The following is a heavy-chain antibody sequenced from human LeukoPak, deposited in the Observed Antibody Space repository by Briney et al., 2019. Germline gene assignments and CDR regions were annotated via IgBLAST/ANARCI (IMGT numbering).Heavy chain of an antibody. CDR3: ARGVVPAAKGTYYFDY. J-gene: IGHJ4*02. CDR1: GGSISSYY. V-gene: IGHV4-4*07. Sequence: KPSETLSLTCTVSGGSISSYYWSWIRQPAGKGLEWIGRIYTSGSTNYNPSLKSRVTMSVDTSKNQFSLKLSSVTAADTAVYYCARGVVPAAKGTYYFDYWGQGTLVTVSS. CDR2: IYTSGST. D-gene: IGHD2-2*01.